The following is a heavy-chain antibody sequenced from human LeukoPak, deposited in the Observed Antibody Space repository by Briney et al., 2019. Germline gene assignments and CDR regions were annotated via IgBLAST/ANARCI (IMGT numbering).Heavy chain of an antibody. V-gene: IGHV4-34*01. D-gene: IGHD5-24*01. CDR1: GGSFSGYY. CDR3: ARANGRDGYTSDAFDI. J-gene: IGHJ3*02. CDR2: INHSGST. Sequence: ASETLSLTCAVYGGSFSGYYWSWIRQPPGKGLEWIGEINHSGSTNYNPSLKSRVTISVDTSKNQFSLKLSSVTAADTAMYYCARANGRDGYTSDAFDIWGQGTMVTVSS.